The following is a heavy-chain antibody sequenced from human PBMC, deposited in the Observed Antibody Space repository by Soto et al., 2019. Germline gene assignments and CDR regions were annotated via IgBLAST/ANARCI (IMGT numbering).Heavy chain of an antibody. CDR1: GGSISSSSYY. Sequence: PSETLSLTCTVSGGSISSSSYYWGWIRQPPGKGLEWIGSIYYSGSTYYNPSLKSRVTISVDTSKNQFSLKLSSVTAADTAVYYCARLGAGSYYYGSGSYYSFDYWGQGTLVTVSS. CDR2: IYYSGST. V-gene: IGHV4-39*01. CDR3: ARLGAGSYYYGSGSYYSFDY. J-gene: IGHJ4*02. D-gene: IGHD3-10*01.